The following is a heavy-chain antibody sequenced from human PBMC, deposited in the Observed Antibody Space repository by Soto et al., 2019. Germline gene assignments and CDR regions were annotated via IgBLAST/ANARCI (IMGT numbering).Heavy chain of an antibody. CDR3: ECSYESSGPDL. D-gene: IGHD3-22*01. CDR2: IATTSSPI. CDR1: LFTFSTDN. Sequence: GGVLRLSWAPSLFTFSTDNMFGGRQTPRKGLEWRSYIATTSSPIYYANSVKGRFTISRDNAKNSLYLQINRRIADDTADYYLECSYESSGPDLWGHGTLVPVSS. J-gene: IGHJ2*01. V-gene: IGHV3-48*01.